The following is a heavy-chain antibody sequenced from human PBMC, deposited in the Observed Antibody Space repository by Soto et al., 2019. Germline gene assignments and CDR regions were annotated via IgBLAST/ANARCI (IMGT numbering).Heavy chain of an antibody. CDR1: GFTFSSHA. V-gene: IGHV3-23*04. CDR2: ISGSGGRT. CDR3: AKGRYSYDSSGHDY. J-gene: IGHJ4*02. Sequence: VQLVESGGGVVQPGTSLRLSCTASGFTFSSHAMNWVRQAPGKGLEWVSGISGSGGRTYYADSVKGRFTISRDNSKNTLDLQMNSLRAEDTAVYYCAKGRYSYDSSGHDYWGLGTLVTVSS. D-gene: IGHD3-22*01.